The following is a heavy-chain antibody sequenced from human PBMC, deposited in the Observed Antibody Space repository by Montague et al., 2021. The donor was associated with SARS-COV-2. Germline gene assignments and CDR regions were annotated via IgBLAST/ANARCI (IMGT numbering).Heavy chain of an antibody. J-gene: IGHJ4*02. CDR3: ARKGSGRSDLAY. CDR2: IYHTGST. Sequence: SETLSLTCAVSGHSISTDNWWTWVRPPAGKGLEWDGRIYHTGSTKYKPSLKSRVSMPVDKSWNQFSLRLTSVTAADTAIYYCARKGSGRSDLAYWGQGTLVTVSS. D-gene: IGHD1-26*01. V-gene: IGHV4-4*02. CDR1: GHSISTDNW.